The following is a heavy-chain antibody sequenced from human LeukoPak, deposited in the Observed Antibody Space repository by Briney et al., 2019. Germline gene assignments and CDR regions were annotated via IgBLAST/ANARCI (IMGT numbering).Heavy chain of an antibody. CDR3: ARRAGAYSHPYDY. D-gene: IGHD4/OR15-4a*01. Sequence: GGSLRLSCAASGFTFSSYAMHWVRQAPGKGLEWVAVISYDGSNKYYADSVKDRFTISRDNSKNTLYLQMNSLRAEDTAVYYCARRAGAYSHPYDYWGQGTLVTVSS. CDR2: ISYDGSNK. CDR1: GFTFSSYA. J-gene: IGHJ4*02. V-gene: IGHV3-30*04.